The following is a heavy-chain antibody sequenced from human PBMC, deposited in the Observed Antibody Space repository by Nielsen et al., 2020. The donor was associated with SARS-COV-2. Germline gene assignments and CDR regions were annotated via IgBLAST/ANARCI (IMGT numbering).Heavy chain of an antibody. D-gene: IGHD7-27*01. CDR3: AREHWGSRYYGMDV. CDR2: IYYSGST. CDR1: GGSFSGYY. Sequence: SETLSLTCAVYGGSFSGYYWSWIRQPLGKGLEWIGSIYYSGSTYYTPSLKSRVTTSVDTSKNQFSLKLSSVTAADTALYYCAREHWGSRYYGMDVWGQGTTVTVSS. V-gene: IGHV4-34*01. J-gene: IGHJ6*02.